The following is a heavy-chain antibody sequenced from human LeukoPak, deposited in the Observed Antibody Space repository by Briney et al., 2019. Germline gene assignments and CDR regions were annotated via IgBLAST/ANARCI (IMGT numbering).Heavy chain of an antibody. D-gene: IGHD1-26*01. CDR2: IIPILGIA. J-gene: IGHJ4*02. CDR1: GGTFSSYA. CDR3: ARRETGAIDY. Sequence: GASVKVSCTASGGTFSSYAISWVRQAPGQGLEWMGRIIPILGIANYAQKFQGRVTITADKSTSTACMELSSLRSEDTAVYYCARRETGAIDYWGQGTLVTVSS. V-gene: IGHV1-69*04.